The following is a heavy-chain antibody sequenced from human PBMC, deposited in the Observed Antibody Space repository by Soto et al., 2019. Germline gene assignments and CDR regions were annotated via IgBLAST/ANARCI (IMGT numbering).Heavy chain of an antibody. CDR2: ISWNSGSI. Sequence: EVQLVESGGGLVQPGRSLRLSCAASGFTFDDYAMHWFRQAPGKGLEWVSGISWNSGSIGYADSVKGRFTISKDNANNSLYMKMNRRRDEDTALYYCAKYKAGTGRPLDYWGQGNLVTVSS. D-gene: IGHD6-13*01. J-gene: IGHJ4*02. CDR1: GFTFDDYA. V-gene: IGHV3-9*01. CDR3: AKYKAGTGRPLDY.